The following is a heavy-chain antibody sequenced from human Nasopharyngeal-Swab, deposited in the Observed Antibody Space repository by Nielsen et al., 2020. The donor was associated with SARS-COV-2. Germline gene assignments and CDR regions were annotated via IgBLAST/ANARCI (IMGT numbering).Heavy chain of an antibody. D-gene: IGHD3-22*01. CDR2: LSSRGLP. J-gene: IGHJ5*02. Sequence: WIRQPPGKGLEWIGYLSSRGLPSSPPSLKSRVTISVDTSKNQFSLKLSSVTAADTAVYYCARDYYDSSGYYGGFDPWGQGTLVTVSS. CDR3: ARDYYDSSGYYGGFDP. V-gene: IGHV4-30-4*01.